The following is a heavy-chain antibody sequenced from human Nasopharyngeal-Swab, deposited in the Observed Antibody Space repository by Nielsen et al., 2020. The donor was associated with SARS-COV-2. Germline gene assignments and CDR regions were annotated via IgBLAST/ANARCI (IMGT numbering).Heavy chain of an antibody. J-gene: IGHJ4*02. CDR3: ARSSPAFGY. CDR2: MNPNSGNA. Sequence: SATVSCKASGYTFTSSDINWVRQATGQRLEWMGWMNPNSGNAGYAQKFQGRVTMTRDTSISTAYMELSSLTSEDTAVYYCARSSPAFGYWGQGTLVTVSS. D-gene: IGHD2-2*01. CDR1: GYTFTSSD. V-gene: IGHV1-8*01.